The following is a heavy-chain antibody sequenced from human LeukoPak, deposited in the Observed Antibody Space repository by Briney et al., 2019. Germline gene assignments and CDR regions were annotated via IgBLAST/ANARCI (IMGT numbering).Heavy chain of an antibody. CDR2: ISSSSSYI. CDR1: GFTFNSYA. Sequence: GGSLRLSCAASGFTFNSYAMSWVRQAPGKGLEWVSSISSSSSYIYYADSVKGRFTISRDNAKNSLYLQMNSLRAEDTAVYYCARDPQLASYGMDVWGQGTTVTVSS. CDR3: ARDPQLASYGMDV. J-gene: IGHJ6*02. D-gene: IGHD6-13*01. V-gene: IGHV3-21*01.